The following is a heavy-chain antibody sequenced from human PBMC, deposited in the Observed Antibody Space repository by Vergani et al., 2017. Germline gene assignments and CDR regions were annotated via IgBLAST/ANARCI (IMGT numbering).Heavy chain of an antibody. CDR1: GGSISSYY. Sequence: QVQLQESGPGLVKPSETLSLTCTVSGGSISSYYWSWIRQPPGKGLEWIGYIYYSGSTNYNPSLKSRVTISVDTSKNQFSMKLSSVTAEDTALYYCAKALPGGNSPFDYWGQGTLVTVSS. CDR3: AKALPGGNSPFDY. CDR2: IYYSGST. V-gene: IGHV4-59*01. J-gene: IGHJ4*02. D-gene: IGHD4-23*01.